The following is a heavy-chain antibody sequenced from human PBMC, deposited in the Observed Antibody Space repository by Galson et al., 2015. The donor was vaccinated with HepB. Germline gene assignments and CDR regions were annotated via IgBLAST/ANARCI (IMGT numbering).Heavy chain of an antibody. CDR3: ARIRESYYSDAFDI. D-gene: IGHD1-26*01. V-gene: IGHV3-21*01. CDR2: IGRSNSNI. Sequence: SLRLSCAASGFTLNTYSMNWVRQAPGKGLEWVSSIGRSNSNIYYADSMKGRFTISRDNAKNSLYLQMNSLRAEDTAVYYCARIRESYYSDAFDIWGQGTMVTVSS. CDR1: GFTLNTYS. J-gene: IGHJ3*02.